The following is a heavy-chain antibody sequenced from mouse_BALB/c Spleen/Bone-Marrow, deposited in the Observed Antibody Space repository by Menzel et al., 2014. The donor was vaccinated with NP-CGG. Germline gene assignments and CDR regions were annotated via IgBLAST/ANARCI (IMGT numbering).Heavy chain of an antibody. Sequence: RPEQGLEWIGRIDPANGNTKYDPKFQGKATIAADTSSNTAYLQLSSLTSEDTAVYYCARNGYYVYYYAMDYWGQGTSVTVSS. CDR3: ARNGYYVYYYAMDY. D-gene: IGHD2-3*01. V-gene: IGHV14-3*02. J-gene: IGHJ4*01. CDR2: IDPANGNT.